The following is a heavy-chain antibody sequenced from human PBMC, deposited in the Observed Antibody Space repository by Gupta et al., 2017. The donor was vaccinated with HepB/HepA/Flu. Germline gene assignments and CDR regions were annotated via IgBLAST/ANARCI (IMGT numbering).Heavy chain of an antibody. D-gene: IGHD6-13*01. V-gene: IGHV3-74*01. J-gene: IGHJ6*02. CDR3: ARNFPAHPGEQLVGSYYYYGVDV. CDR2: INSDGRST. CDR1: GFTFSTYW. Sequence: QPGGSLRLSCAASGFTFSTYWMHWVRQAPGKGLVWVSRINSDGRSTSYADSVKGRFTISRDNAKNTLYLQMNSLRVEDTAVYYCARNFPAHPGEQLVGSYYYYGVDVWGQGTTVTVSS.